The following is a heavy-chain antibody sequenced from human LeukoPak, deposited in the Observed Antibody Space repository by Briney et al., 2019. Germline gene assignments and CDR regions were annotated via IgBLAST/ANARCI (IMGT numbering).Heavy chain of an antibody. CDR2: IYHSGST. J-gene: IGHJ3*02. CDR1: GGSISSGDYY. CDR3: ARADRGIQLWQPLRDRDAFDI. V-gene: IGHV4-30-4*01. Sequence: PSETLSLTCTVSGGSISSGDYYWSWIRQPPGKGLEWIGYIYHSGSTYYNPSLKSRVTISVDTSKNQFSLKLSSVTAADTAVYYCARADRGIQLWQPLRDRDAFDIWGQGTMVTVSS. D-gene: IGHD5-18*01.